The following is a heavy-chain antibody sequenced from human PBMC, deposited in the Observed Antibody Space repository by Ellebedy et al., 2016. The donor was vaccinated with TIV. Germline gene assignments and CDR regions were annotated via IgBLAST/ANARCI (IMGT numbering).Heavy chain of an antibody. Sequence: GGSLRLXXAASGFTFSSYGMHWVRQAPGKGLEWVAVIWSDGSNKYYADSVKGRFTISRDNSQNTLYLQMNRLRAEDTAVYYCAKDRDDDGDFVFDSWGQGTLVTVSS. CDR3: AKDRDDDGDFVFDS. CDR2: IWSDGSNK. J-gene: IGHJ4*02. CDR1: GFTFSSYG. D-gene: IGHD4-17*01. V-gene: IGHV3-33*06.